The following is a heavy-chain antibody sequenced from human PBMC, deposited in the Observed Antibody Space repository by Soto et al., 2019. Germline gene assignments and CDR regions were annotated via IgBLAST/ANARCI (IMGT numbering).Heavy chain of an antibody. J-gene: IGHJ4*02. Sequence: GGSLRLSCAASGFTFSSYAMSWVRQAPGKGLEWVSTISGSGGRTYYADSVKGRFTISRDNSKNTLYLQMNSLRAEDTAVYYCAKAEYYYDHSGYYYFDYWGQATLVTVSS. V-gene: IGHV3-23*01. CDR2: ISGSGGRT. D-gene: IGHD3-22*01. CDR1: GFTFSSYA. CDR3: AKAEYYYDHSGYYYFDY.